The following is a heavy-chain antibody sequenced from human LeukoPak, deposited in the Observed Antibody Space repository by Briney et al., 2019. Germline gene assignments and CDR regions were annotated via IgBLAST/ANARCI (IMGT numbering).Heavy chain of an antibody. CDR2: IHPVDSDI. CDR1: GYNFNTYW. V-gene: IGHV5-51*01. D-gene: IGHD5-24*01. Sequence: RGESLKISCKGSGYNFNTYWVAWVRQMPGKGLEWMGIIHPVDSDIRYSPSFQGQVTISADRSINTAYLQWSSLKASDTAVYYCARGTNGYSFEYWGQGTLVTVSS. J-gene: IGHJ4*02. CDR3: ARGTNGYSFEY.